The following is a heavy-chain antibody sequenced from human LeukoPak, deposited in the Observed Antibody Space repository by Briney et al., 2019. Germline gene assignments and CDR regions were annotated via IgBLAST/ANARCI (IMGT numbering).Heavy chain of an antibody. J-gene: IGHJ4*02. CDR1: GGSISSGSYS. V-gene: IGHV4-30-2*01. CDR2: IYPRGST. Sequence: SETLSLTCAVSGGSISSGSYSWSWIRQPPGKGLEWIGYIYPRGSTYYNPSLKSRVILSLDKSANQFSLKLSSVTAADTAVYYCARHWVGATMIDYWGQGTLVTVSS. CDR3: ARHWVGATMIDY. D-gene: IGHD1-26*01.